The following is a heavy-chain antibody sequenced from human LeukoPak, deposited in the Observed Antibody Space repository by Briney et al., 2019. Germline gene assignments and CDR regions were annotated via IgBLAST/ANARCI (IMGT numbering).Heavy chain of an antibody. V-gene: IGHV4-59*01. CDR3: ARVGYDILTGYKRNDYFLDV. CDR2: TYYRGST. CDR1: GGSISSYY. Sequence: SETLSLTCTVSGGSISSYYWSWIRQPPGKGLEWIGYTYYRGSTNYNPFLKSRVTISLDTSKSQVSLRLTSVTAADTAVYYCARVGYDILTGYKRNDYFLDVWGKGTTVTVSS. D-gene: IGHD3-9*01. J-gene: IGHJ6*03.